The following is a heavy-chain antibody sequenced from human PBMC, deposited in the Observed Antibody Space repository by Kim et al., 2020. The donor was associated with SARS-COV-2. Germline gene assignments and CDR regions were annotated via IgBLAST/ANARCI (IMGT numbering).Heavy chain of an antibody. CDR3: ARDSPSGPPNFDY. CDR2: IIPIFGTA. J-gene: IGHJ4*02. Sequence: SVKVSCKASGGTFSSYAISWVRQAPGQGLEWMGGIIPIFGTANYAQKFQGRVRITADESTSPAYMELSSLRSEDTAVYYCARDSPSGPPNFDYWGQGTLVTVSS. D-gene: IGHD2-15*01. V-gene: IGHV1-69*13. CDR1: GGTFSSYA.